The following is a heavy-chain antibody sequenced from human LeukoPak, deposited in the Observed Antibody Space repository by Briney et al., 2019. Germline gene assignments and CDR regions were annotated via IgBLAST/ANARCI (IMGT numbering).Heavy chain of an antibody. D-gene: IGHD6-19*01. J-gene: IGHJ3*02. Sequence: SETLPLTCTVSGDPVSSGDFYWSWIRQSPGRGLQWIAYTHHTGSSNYSPSLRSRVTISMDTSKNQFSLNLNSVTAADTAVYYCARQLAQAEGRAFDIWGQGTKVTVSS. CDR1: GDPVSSGDFY. CDR3: ARQLAQAEGRAFDI. V-gene: IGHV4-61*08. CDR2: THHTGSS.